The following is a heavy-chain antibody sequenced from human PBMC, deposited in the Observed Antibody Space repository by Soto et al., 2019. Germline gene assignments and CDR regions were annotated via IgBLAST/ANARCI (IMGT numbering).Heavy chain of an antibody. D-gene: IGHD1-20*01. CDR1: GYTFTSYA. J-gene: IGHJ4*02. Sequence: QVQLVQSGAEEKKPGASVKVSCKASGYTFTSYAMHWVRQAPGQRLEWMGWINAGNGNTKYSQKFQGRVTITRDTSASTADMELRSRRSEDTAVYYCARGITLPTPLDYWGQGTLVTVSS. CDR3: ARGITLPTPLDY. CDR2: INAGNGNT. V-gene: IGHV1-3*05.